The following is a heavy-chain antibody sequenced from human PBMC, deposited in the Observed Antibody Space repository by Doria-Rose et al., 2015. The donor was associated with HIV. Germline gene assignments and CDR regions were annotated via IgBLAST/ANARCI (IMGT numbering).Heavy chain of an antibody. D-gene: IGHD6-13*01. CDR2: IFSDDER. V-gene: IGHV2-26*01. CDR1: GVSLSSPGMG. CDR3: ARIKSSRWYHKYYFDF. J-gene: IGHJ4*02. Sequence: SGPVLVKPTETLTLTCTVSGVSLSSPGMGVSWIRQPPGQALEWLANIFSDDERSYKTSLKIRLTISRGTSKSQVVLTMTDRDPVDTATYYCARIKSSRWYHKYYFDFWGQGTLVIVSA.